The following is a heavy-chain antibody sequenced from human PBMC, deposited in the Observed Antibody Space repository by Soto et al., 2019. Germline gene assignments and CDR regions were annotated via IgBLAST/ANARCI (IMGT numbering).Heavy chain of an antibody. CDR1: GGSFSGYY. CDR2: INHSGST. J-gene: IGHJ5*02. V-gene: IGHV4-34*01. D-gene: IGHD1-7*01. Sequence: PSETLSLTCAGHGGSFSGYYWSWIRQPPGKGLEWIGEINHSGSTNYNPSLRSRVTISVDTSKNQFSLKLSSVTAADTAVYYCARAWNSRYWGWFDPWGQGTLVTVSS. CDR3: ARAWNSRYWGWFDP.